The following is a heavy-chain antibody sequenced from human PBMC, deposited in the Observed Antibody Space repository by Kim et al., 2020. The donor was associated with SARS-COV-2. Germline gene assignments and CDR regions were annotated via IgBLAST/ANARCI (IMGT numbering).Heavy chain of an antibody. Sequence: ASVKVSCKASGYTFTSYGISWVRQAPGQGLEWMGWISAYNGNTNYAQKLQGRVTMTTDTSTSTAYMELRSLRSDDTAVYYCARSSLGGHYYDAVGPYDYWGQGTLVTVSS. V-gene: IGHV1-18*01. CDR3: ARSSLGGHYYDAVGPYDY. CDR2: ISAYNGNT. D-gene: IGHD3-22*01. J-gene: IGHJ4*02. CDR1: GYTFTSYG.